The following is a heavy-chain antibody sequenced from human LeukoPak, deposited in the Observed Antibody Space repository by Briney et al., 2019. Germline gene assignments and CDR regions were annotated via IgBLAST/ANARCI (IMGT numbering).Heavy chain of an antibody. CDR2: IYSGGST. CDR3: ARGGGRIPYYFDN. Sequence: GGSLRLSCAASGFTVSSNYMSWVRQAPGKGLEWVSVIYSGGSTYYADSVKGRFTISRDNSKNTLYLQMNSLRAEDTAVYYCARGGGRIPYYFDNWGQGTLVTVSS. CDR1: GFTVSSNY. D-gene: IGHD2-15*01. J-gene: IGHJ4*02. V-gene: IGHV3-53*01.